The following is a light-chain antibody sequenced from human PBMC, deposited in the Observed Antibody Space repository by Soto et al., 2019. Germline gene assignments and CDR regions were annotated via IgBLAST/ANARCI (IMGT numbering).Light chain of an antibody. V-gene: IGKV3-20*01. Sequence: EIELTHYQSTLSFSPLGRGALXGTSSQSVSSSYLAWYQQKPGQAPRLLIYGASSRATGVPDRFSGRGSGTDFTRTIVRLEPEDFAVDYCQQYGSSPPTFGQGTKVDIK. CDR1: QSVSSSY. CDR3: QQYGSSPPT. CDR2: GAS. J-gene: IGKJ1*01.